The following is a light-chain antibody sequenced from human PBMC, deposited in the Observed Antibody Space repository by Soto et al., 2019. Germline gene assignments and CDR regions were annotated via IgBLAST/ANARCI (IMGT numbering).Light chain of an antibody. CDR1: QSVGSSY. CDR2: GAS. J-gene: IGKJ1*01. V-gene: IGKV3-20*01. CDR3: QQYGTSPK. Sequence: EIVLTQSPGTLSLSPGERATLSCRASQSVGSSYLAWYQQKPGQAPRLLIYGASRRATGIPDRFSGSGSGTDFTLTIRRLEPEDFAVYYCQQYGTSPKFGQGTKVDIK.